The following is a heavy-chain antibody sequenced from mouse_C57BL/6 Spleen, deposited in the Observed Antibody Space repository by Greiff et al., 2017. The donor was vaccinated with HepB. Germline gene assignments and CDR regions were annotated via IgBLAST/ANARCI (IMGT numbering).Heavy chain of an antibody. CDR1: GFTFTDYY. D-gene: IGHD3-2*02. CDR3: ARSDSSGFAY. V-gene: IGHV7-3*01. CDR2: IRNKANGYTT. Sequence: EVKVIESGGGLVQPGGSLSLSCAASGFTFTDYYMSWVRQPPGKALEWLGFIRNKANGYTTEYSASVKGRFTISRDNSQSILYLQMNALRAEDSATYYCARSDSSGFAYWGQGTLVTVSA. J-gene: IGHJ3*01.